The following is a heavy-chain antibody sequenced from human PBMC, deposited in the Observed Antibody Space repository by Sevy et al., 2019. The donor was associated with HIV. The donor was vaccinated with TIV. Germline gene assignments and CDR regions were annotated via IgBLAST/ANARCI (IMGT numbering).Heavy chain of an antibody. J-gene: IGHJ4*02. D-gene: IGHD1-7*01. CDR3: ARDAYNWNYNFDY. V-gene: IGHV3-48*01. Sequence: GGCLRLSCVASGFTFSSYSMNWVRQAPGKGLEWVSYISSSSSTIYYADSVKGRFTISRDNAKNSLYLQMNSLRAEDTAVYYCARDAYNWNYNFDYWGQGTLVTVSS. CDR1: GFTFSSYS. CDR2: ISSSSSTI.